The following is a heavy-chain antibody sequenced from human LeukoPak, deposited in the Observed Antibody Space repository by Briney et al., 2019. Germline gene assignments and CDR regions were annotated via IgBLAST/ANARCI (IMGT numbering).Heavy chain of an antibody. CDR2: INHSGST. CDR1: GGSFSGYY. Sequence: SETLSLTCAVYGGSFSGYYWSWIRQPPGKGLEWIGEINHSGSTNYNPSLKSRVTISVDTSKNQFSLKLSSVTAADTAVYYCARLGTSGPYYYFDYWGQGTLVTVSS. V-gene: IGHV4-34*01. CDR3: ARLGTSGPYYYFDY. J-gene: IGHJ4*02. D-gene: IGHD3-3*01.